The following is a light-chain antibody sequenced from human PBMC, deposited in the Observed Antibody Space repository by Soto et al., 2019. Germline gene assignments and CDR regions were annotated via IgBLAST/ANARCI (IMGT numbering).Light chain of an antibody. CDR3: GTWDSNLSAWV. CDR1: SSNIGNNY. J-gene: IGLJ3*02. V-gene: IGLV1-51*01. CDR2: DNN. Sequence: QSVLTQPPSVSAAPGQKVTISCSGSSSNIGNNYVSWYQQLPGTAPKLLIYDNNKRPSGIPDRFSGSKSGTSATLGITGLQTGDGADYYCGTWDSNLSAWVFGGGTKLTVL.